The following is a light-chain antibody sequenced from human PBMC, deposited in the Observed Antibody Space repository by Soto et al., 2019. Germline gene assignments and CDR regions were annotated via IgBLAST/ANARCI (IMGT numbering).Light chain of an antibody. CDR2: SDD. J-gene: IGLJ1*01. V-gene: IGLV1-47*02. CDR1: SSNIGSYP. Sequence: QSVLTQSPSASGTPGQRVTISCYGSSSNIGSYPVYWYQQLPGTAPKLLINSDDQRPSGVPDRFSASKSGTSASLAISGLRSEDEAEYYCAAWDASLSGHVFGAGTKVTVL. CDR3: AAWDASLSGHV.